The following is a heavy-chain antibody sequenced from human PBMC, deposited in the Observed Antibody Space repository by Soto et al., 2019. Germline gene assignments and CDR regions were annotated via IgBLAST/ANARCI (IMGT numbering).Heavy chain of an antibody. D-gene: IGHD6-6*01. CDR3: ARVGGVAARTFDY. Sequence: PSETLSLTCTVSGGSINEFYWSWIRQPPGKGLEWIGYIYYSGSTDYNPSLKGRVTISVDTSKNQFSLKLRSVTAADTAVYYCARVGGVAARTFDYWGQGTLVTVS. CDR2: IYYSGST. CDR1: GGSINEFY. J-gene: IGHJ4*02. V-gene: IGHV4-59*01.